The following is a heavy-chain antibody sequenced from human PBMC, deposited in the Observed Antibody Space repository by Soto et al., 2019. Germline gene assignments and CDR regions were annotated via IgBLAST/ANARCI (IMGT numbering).Heavy chain of an antibody. CDR2: IYWDDDK. V-gene: IGHV2-5*02. Sequence: QITLKESGPAVVKPTQPLTLTCTFSGFSLSRSEMAVGWIRQPPGTALEWLALIYWDDDKRYRPSLKNRLTITQGSSENKVVPMITNTDPVDTGTYYCAHVYDSVRSPIEAFDVWGQGTTVSVSS. D-gene: IGHD3-10*01. J-gene: IGHJ3*01. CDR1: GFSLSRSEMA. CDR3: AHVYDSVRSPIEAFDV.